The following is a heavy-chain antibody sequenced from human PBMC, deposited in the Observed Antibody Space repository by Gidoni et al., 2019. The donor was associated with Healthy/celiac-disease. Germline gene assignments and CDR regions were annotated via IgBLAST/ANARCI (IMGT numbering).Heavy chain of an antibody. J-gene: IGHJ6*03. Sequence: EVQLVESGGGLVQPGRSLRLSCAASGFTFDAYAMPWVRQAPGKGLEWVSGISWNSGSIGYADSVKGRFTISRDNAKNSLYLQMNSLRAEDTALYYCAKDLVEGPGDYYYYYMDVWGKGTTVTVSS. D-gene: IGHD1-1*01. V-gene: IGHV3-9*01. CDR3: AKDLVEGPGDYYYYYMDV. CDR2: ISWNSGSI. CDR1: GFTFDAYA.